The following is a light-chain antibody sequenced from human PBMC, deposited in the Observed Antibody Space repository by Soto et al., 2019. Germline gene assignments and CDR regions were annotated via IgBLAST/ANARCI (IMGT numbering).Light chain of an antibody. Sequence: QSALTQPPSVSGSPGQSVTISCTGTSSDVGGYNYVSWYQQHPGKAPKLMIYDVTKRPSGVPDRFSGSKSGNRASLTISGLQAEDEDDYYCCSYAGTYTWVFGGGTKMTVL. CDR2: DVT. J-gene: IGLJ3*02. CDR1: SSDVGGYNY. V-gene: IGLV2-11*01. CDR3: CSYAGTYTWV.